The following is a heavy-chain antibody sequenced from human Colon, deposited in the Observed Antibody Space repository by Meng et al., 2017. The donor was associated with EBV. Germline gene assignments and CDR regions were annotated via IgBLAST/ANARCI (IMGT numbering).Heavy chain of an antibody. V-gene: IGHV4-4*02. CDR3: ARVGAYCGGDCYHPR. CDR1: GGARSSRNW. CDR2: IYHSGST. J-gene: IGHJ4*02. D-gene: IGHD2-21*02. Sequence: QGELQESVPGLVKPSGTLALTCAVAGGARSSRNWWSWVRQPPGKGLEWIGEIYHSGSTNYNTSLKSRVTISVDESKNQFSLRLSSVTAADTAVYYCARVGAYCGGDCYHPRWGQGTLVTVSS.